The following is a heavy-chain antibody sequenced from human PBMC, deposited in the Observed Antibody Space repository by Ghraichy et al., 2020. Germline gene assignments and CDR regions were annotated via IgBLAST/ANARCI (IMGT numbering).Heavy chain of an antibody. CDR1: GGSISSSSYY. V-gene: IGHV4-39*01. Sequence: SETLSLTCTVSGGSISSSSYYWGWIRQPPGKGLEWIGSIYYSGSTYYNPSLKSRVTISVDTSKNQFSLKLSSVTAADPAVYYCARKLGAVAAGAFDYWGQGTLVTVSS. D-gene: IGHD6-19*01. J-gene: IGHJ4*02. CDR2: IYYSGST. CDR3: ARKLGAVAAGAFDY.